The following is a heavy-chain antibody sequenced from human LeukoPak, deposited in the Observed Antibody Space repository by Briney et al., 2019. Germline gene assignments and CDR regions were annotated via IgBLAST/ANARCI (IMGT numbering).Heavy chain of an antibody. Sequence: PSENLSRNCAVSGYSISSGYYWGWIRQPPGKGLEWIGSIYHSGSTYYNPSLKCRVTISVDTSKNQFSLKLSSVTAADTAVYYCTNQQLWFDYWGQGTLVTVSS. V-gene: IGHV4-38-2*01. CDR1: GYSISSGYY. CDR3: TNQQLWFDY. D-gene: IGHD5-18*01. J-gene: IGHJ4*02. CDR2: IYHSGST.